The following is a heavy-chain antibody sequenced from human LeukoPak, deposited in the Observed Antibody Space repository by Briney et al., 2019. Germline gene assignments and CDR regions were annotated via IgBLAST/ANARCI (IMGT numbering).Heavy chain of an antibody. CDR1: GGSISSGDYY. CDR2: IYYSGST. D-gene: IGHD2-2*01. CDR3: ARGGGYCSSTSCPSWAFDI. V-gene: IGHV4-30-4*01. Sequence: PSEPLSLTCTVSGGSISSGDYYWSWIRQPPGKGLEWIGHIYYSGSTYYNPSLKSRLTISVDTSKNQFSLKLSSVTAADTAVYYCARGGGYCSSTSCPSWAFDIWGQGTMVTVSS. J-gene: IGHJ3*02.